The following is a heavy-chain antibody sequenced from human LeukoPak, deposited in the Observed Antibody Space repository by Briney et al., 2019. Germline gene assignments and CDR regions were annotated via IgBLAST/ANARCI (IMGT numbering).Heavy chain of an antibody. Sequence: GGSLRLSCAASGFTFSSYAMHWVRQAPGKGLEWVAVISYDGSNKYYADSVKGRFTISRDNAKNSLYLQMNSLRAEDTAVYYCARGLGDYGGTDYWGQGTLVTVSS. J-gene: IGHJ4*02. V-gene: IGHV3-30*04. CDR2: ISYDGSNK. CDR1: GFTFSSYA. D-gene: IGHD4-17*01. CDR3: ARGLGDYGGTDY.